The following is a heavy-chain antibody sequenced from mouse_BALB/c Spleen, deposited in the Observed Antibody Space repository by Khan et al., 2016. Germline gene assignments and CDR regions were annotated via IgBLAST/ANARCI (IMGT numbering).Heavy chain of an antibody. CDR3: ARDYCGSSYCYFDV. CDR2: IRDLAYSI. D-gene: IGHD1-1*01. J-gene: IGHJ1*01. CDR1: GFTFSDYG. V-gene: IGHV5-15*02. Sequence: EVELVESGGGLVQPGGSRKLSCAASGFTFSDYGMAWVRQAPGKGPGGVAFIRDLAYSIYYADSETGRFTISRENAKYTLYLEMSSLSSEATAMYYCARDYCGSSYCYFDVWGAGTTVTVSS.